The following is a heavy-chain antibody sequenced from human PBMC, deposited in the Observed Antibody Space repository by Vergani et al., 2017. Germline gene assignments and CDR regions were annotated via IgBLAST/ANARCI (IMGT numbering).Heavy chain of an antibody. CDR3: ARGGYENWFDP. CDR1: GGSISSGGYS. CDR2: IYHSGST. Sequence: QLRLQESGSGLVKPSQTLSLTCAVSGGSISSGGYSWSWIRQPPGKGLEWIGYIYHSGSTYYNPSLKSRVTISVDRSKNQFSLKLSSVTAADTAVYYCARGGYENWFDPWGQGTLVTVSS. J-gene: IGHJ5*02. V-gene: IGHV4-30-2*01. D-gene: IGHD5-18*01.